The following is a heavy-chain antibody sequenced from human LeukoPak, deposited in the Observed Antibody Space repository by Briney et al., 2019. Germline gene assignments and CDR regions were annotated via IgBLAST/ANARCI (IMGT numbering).Heavy chain of an antibody. CDR1: GGSFSGYY. CDR3: ARGPLRRSSSFGRAFDI. D-gene: IGHD6-6*01. CDR2: INRSGST. J-gene: IGHJ3*02. V-gene: IGHV4-34*01. Sequence: PSETLSLTCAVYGGSFSGYYWSWIRQPPGKGLEWIGEINRSGSTNYNPSLKSRVTISVDTSKNQFSLKLSSVTAADTAVYYCARGPLRRSSSFGRAFDIWGQGTMVTVSS.